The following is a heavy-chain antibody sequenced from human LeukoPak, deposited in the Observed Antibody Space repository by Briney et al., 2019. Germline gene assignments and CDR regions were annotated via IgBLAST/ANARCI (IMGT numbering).Heavy chain of an antibody. CDR1: GFTFDDYG. Sequence: GGSLRLSCAASGFTFDDYGMSWVRQAPGKGLEWVSGINWNGGSTGYADSVKGRFAISRDNSKNSLYLQMNSLRTEDTALYYCAKGSNTWPSLFDYWGQGTLVTVSS. CDR2: INWNGGST. V-gene: IGHV3-20*04. J-gene: IGHJ4*02. CDR3: AKGSNTWPSLFDY.